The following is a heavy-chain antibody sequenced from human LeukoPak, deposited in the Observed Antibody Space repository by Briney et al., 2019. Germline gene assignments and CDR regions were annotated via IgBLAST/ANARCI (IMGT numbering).Heavy chain of an antibody. D-gene: IGHD3-3*01. CDR3: ARLRDFWSGYYDFDY. V-gene: IGHV3-74*01. CDR1: GFTFSSHW. J-gene: IGHJ4*02. Sequence: GGSLRLSCAASGFTFSSHWMHWVRQAPGKGLVWVSHINSDGSSTSYADSVKGRFTISRDNAKNALYLQMNSLRAEDTAVYYCARLRDFWSGYYDFDYWGQGSLVTVSS. CDR2: INSDGSST.